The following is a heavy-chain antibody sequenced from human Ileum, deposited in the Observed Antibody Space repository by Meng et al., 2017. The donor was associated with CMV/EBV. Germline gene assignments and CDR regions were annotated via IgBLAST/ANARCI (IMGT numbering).Heavy chain of an antibody. Sequence: LRVRESGPGLVKPSETLSLTCTVSGDSITTTTYYGGWLRQPPGKGLEWIASIYYSGTTYYNPSLKSRVTISVDTSKNQFSLKVYSVTAADTAIYYCARSRREDWFDPWGQGTLVTVSS. CDR2: IYYSGTT. CDR3: ARSRREDWFDP. V-gene: IGHV4-39*07. D-gene: IGHD1-26*01. J-gene: IGHJ5*02. CDR1: GDSITTTTYY.